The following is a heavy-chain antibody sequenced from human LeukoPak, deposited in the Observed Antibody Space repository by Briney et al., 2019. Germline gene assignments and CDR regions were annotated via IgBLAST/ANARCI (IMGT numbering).Heavy chain of an antibody. CDR1: GFTFSSYA. CDR2: ISYDGSNK. V-gene: IGHV3-30-3*01. D-gene: IGHD7-27*01. Sequence: PGGSLRLSCAASGFTFSSYAMHWVRQAPGKGLEWVAVISYDGSNKYYADSVKGRFTISRDNSKNTLYLQMNSLRAEDTAVYYCARDGGPGQLGILYYYYGMDVWGQGTTVTVSS. J-gene: IGHJ6*02. CDR3: ARDGGPGQLGILYYYYGMDV.